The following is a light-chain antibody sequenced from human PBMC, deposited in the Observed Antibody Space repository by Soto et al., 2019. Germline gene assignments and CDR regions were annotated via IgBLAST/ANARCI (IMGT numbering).Light chain of an antibody. CDR3: SSYSAGSIYF. V-gene: IGLV2-14*01. CDR1: SSDVGYYNY. CDR2: EVV. Sequence: QSVLTQPASVSGSPGQSITISCTGTSSDVGYYNYVSWFQQHPGKAPKLMISEVVNRPSGVSIRFSGSKSGDTASLTITGLQADDEADYYCSSYSAGSIYFFGTGTKVTVL. J-gene: IGLJ1*01.